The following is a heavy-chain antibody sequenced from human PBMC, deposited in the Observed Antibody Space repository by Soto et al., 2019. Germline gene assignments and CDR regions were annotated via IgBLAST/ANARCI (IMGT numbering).Heavy chain of an antibody. V-gene: IGHV2-5*02. CDR2: IYWDDDK. CDR3: AHHREYGDHVECFQH. J-gene: IGHJ1*01. Sequence: QITLKESGPTLVKPTQTLTLTCTFSGFSLSTTGVGVGWIRQPPGKALEWLALIYWDDDKRYSPSLKSRVTITKDTPKNQVVLTMTNMDPVDTATYYCAHHREYGDHVECFQHWGQGTLVTVSS. CDR1: GFSLSTTGVG. D-gene: IGHD4-17*01.